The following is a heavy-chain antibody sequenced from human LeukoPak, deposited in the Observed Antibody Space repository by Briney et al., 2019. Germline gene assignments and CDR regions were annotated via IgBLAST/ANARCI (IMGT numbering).Heavy chain of an antibody. J-gene: IGHJ4*02. Sequence: ASVKVSCKASGYTFTGYYMHWVRQAPGQGLEWMGWISAYNGNTNYAQKLQGRVTMTTDTSTSTAYMELRSLRSDDTDVYYCARGPTTVTGEADYWGQGTLVTVSS. V-gene: IGHV1-18*04. CDR3: ARGPTTVTGEADY. D-gene: IGHD4-17*01. CDR2: ISAYNGNT. CDR1: GYTFTGYY.